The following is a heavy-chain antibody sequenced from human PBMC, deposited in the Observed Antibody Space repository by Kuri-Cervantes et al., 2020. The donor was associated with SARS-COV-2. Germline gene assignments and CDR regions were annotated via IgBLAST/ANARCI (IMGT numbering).Heavy chain of an antibody. CDR2: INHSGST. Sequence: ESLKISCAVYGGSFSGYYWSWIRQPPGKGPEWIGEINHSGSTNYNPSLKSRVTISVDTSKNQFSLKLSSVTAADTAVYYCARGGYVVYYYYYGMDVWGQGTMVNVSS. CDR1: GGSFSGYY. D-gene: IGHD5-12*01. CDR3: ARGGYVVYYYYYGMDV. J-gene: IGHJ6*02. V-gene: IGHV4-34*01.